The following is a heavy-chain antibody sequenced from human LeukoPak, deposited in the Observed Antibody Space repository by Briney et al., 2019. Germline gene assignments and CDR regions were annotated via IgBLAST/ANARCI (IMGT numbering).Heavy chain of an antibody. V-gene: IGHV4-34*01. J-gene: IGHJ6*03. D-gene: IGHD2-15*01. CDR3: ARGTVVAATFSYNYYMDV. CDR2: INHSGST. CDR1: GGSFSGYY. Sequence: PSETLSLTCAVYGGSFSGYYWGWIRQPPGKGLEWIGEINHSGSTNYNPSLKSRVTISVDTSKNQFSLKLSSVTAADTAVYYCARGTVVAATFSYNYYMDVWGKGTTVTVSS.